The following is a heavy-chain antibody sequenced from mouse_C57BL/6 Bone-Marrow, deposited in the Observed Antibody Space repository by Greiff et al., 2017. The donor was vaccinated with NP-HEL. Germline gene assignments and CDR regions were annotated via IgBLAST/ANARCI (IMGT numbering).Heavy chain of an antibody. CDR3: ASSYYSNYGPFAY. J-gene: IGHJ3*01. CDR1: GFTFSSYG. V-gene: IGHV5-6*01. D-gene: IGHD2-5*01. Sequence: EVHLVESGGDLVKPGGSLKLSCAASGFTFSSYGMSWVRQTPDKRLEWVATISSGGSYTYYPDSVKGRFTISRDNAKNTLYLQMSSLKSEDTAMYYCASSYYSNYGPFAYWGQGTLVTVSA. CDR2: ISSGGSYT.